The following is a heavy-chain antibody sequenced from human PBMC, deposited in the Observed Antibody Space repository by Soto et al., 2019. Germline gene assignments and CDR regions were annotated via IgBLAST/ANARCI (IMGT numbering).Heavy chain of an antibody. CDR1: GGTFSSYA. CDR2: IIPIFGTA. V-gene: IGHV1-69*13. Sequence: SVKVSCKASGGTFSSYAISWVRQAPGQGLEWMGGIIPIFGTANYAQKFQGRVTITADESTSTAYMELSSLRSEDTAVYYCARDRAYYDFWSGYQSKDYYYYGMDIWGQGTTVTVSS. CDR3: ARDRAYYDFWSGYQSKDYYYYGMDI. D-gene: IGHD3-3*01. J-gene: IGHJ6*02.